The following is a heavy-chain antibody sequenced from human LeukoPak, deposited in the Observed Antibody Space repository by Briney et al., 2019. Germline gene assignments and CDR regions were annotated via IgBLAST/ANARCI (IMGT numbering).Heavy chain of an antibody. CDR1: GGSISSSDYY. CDR3: ARAGDRSGYADY. V-gene: IGHV4-39*01. D-gene: IGHD3-22*01. Sequence: PAQTLSLTCTVSGGSISSSDYYWGWIRQPPGKGLEWIGSIYHSGNTYYNSSLKSRVTISVDTSKNQLSLKLSSVTAADTAVYYCARAGDRSGYADYWSQGVLVAVSS. CDR2: IYHSGNT. J-gene: IGHJ4*02.